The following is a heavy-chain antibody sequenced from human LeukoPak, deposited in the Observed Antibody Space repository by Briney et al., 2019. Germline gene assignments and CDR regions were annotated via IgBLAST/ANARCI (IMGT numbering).Heavy chain of an antibody. CDR3: ERDSGFGGYGN. J-gene: IGHJ4*02. V-gene: IGHV4-59*11. D-gene: IGHD5-12*01. CDR1: GGSISSHY. Sequence: PSETLSLTCTVSGGSISSHYWTWIRHPPRKGLEWDGYIFYSGSTNYNPSLKSQVTISVDTSKNQFSLKLSSVTAADTAVYYCERDSGFGGYGNWGQGTLVTVSS. CDR2: IFYSGST.